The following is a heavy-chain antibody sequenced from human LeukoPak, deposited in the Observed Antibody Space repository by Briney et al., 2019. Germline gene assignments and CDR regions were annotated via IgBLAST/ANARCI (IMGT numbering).Heavy chain of an antibody. CDR3: ASTSFLGLEVITDAFDI. V-gene: IGHV1-46*01. CDR1: RYTFTSYY. Sequence: ASVKVSCKASRYTFTSYYTHWVRQAPGRGLEWMEIINPSGGSTSYPQKFQGRVTMTRDTSTSTVYMELSSLRSEDTAVYYCASTSFLGLEVITDAFDIWGQGTMVTVSS. D-gene: IGHD3-22*01. J-gene: IGHJ3*02. CDR2: INPSGGST.